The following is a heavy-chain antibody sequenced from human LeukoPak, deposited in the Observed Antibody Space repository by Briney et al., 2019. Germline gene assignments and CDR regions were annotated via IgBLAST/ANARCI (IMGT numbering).Heavy chain of an antibody. CDR3: ARDPVQDFDF. J-gene: IGHJ4*02. CDR1: GFTFTNYW. CDR2: INKDGSEK. Sequence: GGSLRLSCAASGFTFTNYWMTWVRQAPGKGLEWVANINKDGSEKQYVDSVKGRFTISRDNPENSVYLQMSSLRVEDSAVYYCARDPVQDFDFWGQGIMVTVSS. V-gene: IGHV3-7*01.